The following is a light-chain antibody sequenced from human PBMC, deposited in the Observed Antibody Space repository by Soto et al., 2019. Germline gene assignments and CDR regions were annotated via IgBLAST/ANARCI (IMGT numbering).Light chain of an antibody. CDR3: SSYAGSNNFVV. Sequence: QSALTQPPSASGSPGQSVTISCTGTSSDVGAYNYVSWYQHPGKAPKLMIYEVSKRPSGVPDRFSGSKSGNTASLTVSGLQAEDEADYYCSSYAGSNNFVVFGGGTKLTVL. CDR2: EVS. CDR1: SSDVGAYNY. V-gene: IGLV2-8*01. J-gene: IGLJ2*01.